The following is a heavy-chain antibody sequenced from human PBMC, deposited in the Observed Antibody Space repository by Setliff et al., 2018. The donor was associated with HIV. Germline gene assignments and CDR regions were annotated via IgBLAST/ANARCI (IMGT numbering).Heavy chain of an antibody. V-gene: IGHV4-59*13. D-gene: IGHD3-3*01. J-gene: IGHJ6*03. CDR2: VYYTGST. CDR1: GGFIGTYY. CDR3: ARGRVTLNGVAAGHHYMDV. Sequence: PSETLSLTCTVSGGFIGTYYWSWIRQSPGKGLEWIGSVYYTGSTNYNPSLESRVTMSVDTSKNQFSLRLMSLTAADTAIYYCARGRVTLNGVAAGHHYMDVWGKGNTVPSP.